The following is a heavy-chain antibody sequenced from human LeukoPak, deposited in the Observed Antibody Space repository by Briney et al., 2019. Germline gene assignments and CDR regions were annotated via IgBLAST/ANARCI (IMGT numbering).Heavy chain of an antibody. CDR3: GREVSGGGWYNWFDP. CDR2: INSDGSST. J-gene: IGHJ5*02. CDR1: GSTFSSHW. Sequence: GGSLRLSCAASGSTFSSHWMHWARQAPGKGLVWVSRINSDGSSTRYADSVKGRFTISRDNAKNTLNLQMNSLRAEDTAVYYCGREVSGGGWYNWFDPWGQGTLVTVSS. V-gene: IGHV3-74*01. D-gene: IGHD6-19*01.